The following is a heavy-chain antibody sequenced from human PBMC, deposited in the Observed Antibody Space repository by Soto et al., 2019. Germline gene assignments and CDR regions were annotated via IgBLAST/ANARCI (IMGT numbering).Heavy chain of an antibody. D-gene: IGHD6-25*01. Sequence: EVQLVESGGALVQPGGSLRLPCATSGFTFRNYWMTWVRQAPGKGLEWVANINKDGSQTSFVDSVKGRFTIFRDNSKSSLYLQMNSLRGEDTAKYYCVKEIAAAQWGQGTLVTVSS. CDR2: INKDGSQT. V-gene: IGHV3-7*01. CDR1: GFTFRNYW. CDR3: VKEIAAAQ. J-gene: IGHJ4*02.